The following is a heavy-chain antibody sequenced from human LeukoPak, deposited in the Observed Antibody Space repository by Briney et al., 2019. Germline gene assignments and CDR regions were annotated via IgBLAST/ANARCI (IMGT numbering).Heavy chain of an antibody. CDR3: ARASNYDFWSGYYWTHDAFDI. D-gene: IGHD3-3*01. Sequence: ASVKVSCKASGYTFTSYGISRVRQAPGQGLEWMGWISAYNGNTNYAQKLQGRVTMTTDTSTSTAYMELRSLRSDDTAVYYCARASNYDFWSGYYWTHDAFDIWGQGTMVTVSS. J-gene: IGHJ3*02. CDR1: GYTFTSYG. V-gene: IGHV1-18*01. CDR2: ISAYNGNT.